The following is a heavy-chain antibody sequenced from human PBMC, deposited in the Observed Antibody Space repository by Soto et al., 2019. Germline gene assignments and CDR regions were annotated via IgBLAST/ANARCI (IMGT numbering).Heavy chain of an antibody. Sequence: PSETLSLTCAVSGGSISSGGYSWSWIRQPPGKGLEWIGYIYHSGSTYYNPSLKSRVTISVDRSKNQFSLKLSSVTAADTAVYYCAREASYGEYVYWGQGTLVTVSS. V-gene: IGHV4-30-2*01. CDR1: GGSISSGGYS. CDR3: AREASYGEYVY. D-gene: IGHD4-17*01. J-gene: IGHJ4*02. CDR2: IYHSGST.